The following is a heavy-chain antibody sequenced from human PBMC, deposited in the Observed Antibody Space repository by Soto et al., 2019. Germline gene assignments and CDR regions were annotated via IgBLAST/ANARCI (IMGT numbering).Heavy chain of an antibody. J-gene: IGHJ3*02. Sequence: SETPSLTCTVSGGSISSGGYYWSWIRQHPGKGLEWIGYIYYSGSTYYNPSLKSRVTISVDTSKNQFSLKLSSVTAADTAVYYCARVSPPVLFYATRGSTAFDIWGQGTMVT. D-gene: IGHD1-26*01. CDR3: ARVSPPVLFYATRGSTAFDI. CDR2: IYYSGST. V-gene: IGHV4-31*03. CDR1: GGSISSGGYY.